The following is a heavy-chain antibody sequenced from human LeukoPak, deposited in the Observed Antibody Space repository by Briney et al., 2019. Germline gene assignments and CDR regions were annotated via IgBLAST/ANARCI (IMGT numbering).Heavy chain of an antibody. CDR2: IYYSGST. CDR3: ARGDSSGWYYY. J-gene: IGHJ4*02. CDR1: GGSISSYY. V-gene: IGHV4-59*01. Sequence: SETLSLTCTGSGGSISSYYWSWIRQPPGKGLEWTGYIYYSGSTNYNPSLKSRVTISVDTSKNQFSLKLSSVTAADTAVYYCARGDSSGWYYYWGQGTLVTLSS. D-gene: IGHD6-19*01.